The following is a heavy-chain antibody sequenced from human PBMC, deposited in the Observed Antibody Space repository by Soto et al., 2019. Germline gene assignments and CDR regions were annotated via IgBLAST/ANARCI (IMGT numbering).Heavy chain of an antibody. D-gene: IGHD1-7*01. CDR1: GDSVSSNSSA. CDR2: TYYRSRWYN. V-gene: IGHV6-1*01. Sequence: SQTLSLTCAISGDSVSSNSSAWNWFRLSPSRGLEWLARTYYRSRWYNDYAVSVRSRITVNPDTSKNQFSLQLTSVTPEDTAVYYCAGTTSHQWYYMDVWGKGTTVTVS. CDR3: AGTTSHQWYYMDV. J-gene: IGHJ6*03.